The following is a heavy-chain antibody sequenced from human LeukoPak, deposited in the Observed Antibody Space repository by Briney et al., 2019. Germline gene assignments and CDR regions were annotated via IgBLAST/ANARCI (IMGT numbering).Heavy chain of an antibody. J-gene: IGHJ4*02. CDR3: ATAYCSSTSCYSPGEPFDY. Sequence: ASVKVSCKVSGYTLTELSMHWVRQAPGKGLEWMGGFDPEDGETIYAQKFQGRVTMTEDTSTDTAYMELSSLRSEDTAVYYCATAYCSSTSCYSPGEPFDYWGQGTLVTVSS. D-gene: IGHD2-2*02. V-gene: IGHV1-24*01. CDR1: GYTLTELS. CDR2: FDPEDGET.